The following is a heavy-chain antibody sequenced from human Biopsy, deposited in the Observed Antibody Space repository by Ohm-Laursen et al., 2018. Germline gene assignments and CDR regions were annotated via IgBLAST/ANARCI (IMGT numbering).Heavy chain of an antibody. J-gene: IGHJ4*02. D-gene: IGHD3-10*01. Sequence: SVKVSCNASGYTFTSYEINWVRQATGQGLEWMGWMNPNSGNTGYAQKFQGRVTMTRNTSIGTAYMELSSLRSEDTAVYYCARGRNPVWFGEDLDYWGQGTLVTVSS. CDR3: ARGRNPVWFGEDLDY. V-gene: IGHV1-8*01. CDR1: GYTFTSYE. CDR2: MNPNSGNT.